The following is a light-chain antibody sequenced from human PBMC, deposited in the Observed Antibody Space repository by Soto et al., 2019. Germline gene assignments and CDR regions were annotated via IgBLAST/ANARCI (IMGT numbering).Light chain of an antibody. CDR1: QSVNSNF. V-gene: IGKV3-20*01. J-gene: IGKJ2*01. CDR2: GSS. CDR3: QQYGHSPLLYT. Sequence: EIVLTQSPGTLSLSPGERATLSCRTSQSVNSNFLAWYQQKPGQAPRLLVYGSSTRAAGVPDRFSGSGSGTDFTLTISRLEPEDFAVYDCQQYGHSPLLYTFGQGTKLGLK.